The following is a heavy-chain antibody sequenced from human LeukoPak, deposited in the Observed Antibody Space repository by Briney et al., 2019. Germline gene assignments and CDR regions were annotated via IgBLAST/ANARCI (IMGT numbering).Heavy chain of an antibody. CDR3: AGIKIGDSYGPDYMDV. CDR2: IYHSGST. D-gene: IGHD5-18*01. CDR1: GYSIGSGYD. V-gene: IGHV4-38-2*02. Sequence: SETLSLTCTVSGYSIGSGYDWGWIRQPPGKGLEWIGSIYHSGSTYYNPSLKSRVTISVDTSKNQFSLKLSSVTAADTAVYYCAGIKIGDSYGPDYMDVWGKGTTVTVSS. J-gene: IGHJ6*03.